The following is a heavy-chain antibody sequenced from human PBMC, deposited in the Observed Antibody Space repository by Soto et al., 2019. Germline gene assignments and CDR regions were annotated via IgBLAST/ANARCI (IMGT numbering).Heavy chain of an antibody. CDR2: VHYSWGS. Sequence: QVQLQESGPGLVKPSETLSLSCTVSGGSISSYHWSWIRQTPGKGLEWIGYVHYSWGSNYNPSLKSRVAISLDTSKSQFSLKLTSVTATDTAVYYGARQGFGALHGRVDVWGQGTTVTVSS. CDR1: GGSISSYH. V-gene: IGHV4-59*08. D-gene: IGHD3-10*01. J-gene: IGHJ6*02. CDR3: ARQGFGALHGRVDV.